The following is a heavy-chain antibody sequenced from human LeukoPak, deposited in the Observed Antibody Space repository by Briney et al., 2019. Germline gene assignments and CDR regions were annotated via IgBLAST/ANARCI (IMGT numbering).Heavy chain of an antibody. CDR3: ARVIGRGEYYFDY. CDR1: GFTFSSYA. CDR2: ISSNGGGT. J-gene: IGHJ4*02. D-gene: IGHD3-10*01. V-gene: IGHV3-64*01. Sequence: PGGSLRLSCAASGFTFSSYAMHWVRQAPGKGLEYVSAISSNGGGTYYANSVKGRFTISRDNSKNTPYLQMGSLRAEDMAVYYCARVIGRGEYYFDYWGQGTLVTVSS.